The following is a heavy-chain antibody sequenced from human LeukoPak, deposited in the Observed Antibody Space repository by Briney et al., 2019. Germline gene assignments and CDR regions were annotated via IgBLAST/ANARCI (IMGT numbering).Heavy chain of an antibody. J-gene: IGHJ4*02. D-gene: IGHD6-19*01. CDR1: GYSISSGYY. Sequence: PWETLSLTCAVSGYSISSGYYWGWLRPPPGKGLEWIGSIYHSGSTYYNPSLKSRVTISVDTTKNQFSLKLSSVTAADTAVHYCARVGSVAVAGPFDYWGQGTLVTVSS. CDR3: ARVGSVAVAGPFDY. V-gene: IGHV4-38-2*01. CDR2: IYHSGST.